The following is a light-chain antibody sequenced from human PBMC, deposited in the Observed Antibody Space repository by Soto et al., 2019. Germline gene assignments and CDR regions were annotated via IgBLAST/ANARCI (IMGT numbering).Light chain of an antibody. CDR1: SSDVGGYNR. CDR2: EVT. J-gene: IGLJ3*02. V-gene: IGLV2-14*01. Sequence: QSALTQPASVTGSPGQSITSSCTGTSSDVGGYNRVSWYQQYPGTAPKVMIYEVTNRPSGVSDRFSGSKSGNTASLTISGLQPEDEADYYCTSYTIRSTWVFGGGTKLTVL. CDR3: TSYTIRSTWV.